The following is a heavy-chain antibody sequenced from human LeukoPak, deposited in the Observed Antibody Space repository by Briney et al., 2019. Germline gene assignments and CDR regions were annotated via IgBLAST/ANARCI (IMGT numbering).Heavy chain of an antibody. CDR1: GGSISSYY. J-gene: IGHJ5*02. CDR3: ARHAAAAVHIWFDP. CDR2: FYSSGST. V-gene: IGHV4-59*08. Sequence: SETLSLTCILSGGSISSYYSGWVRHRPRGRLGRIGYFYSSGSTNYNPSLTSRVTISIDSPRNQFSLNLNSGTAGDAAVYYCARHAAAAVHIWFDPWGQEILVSVS. D-gene: IGHD6-13*01.